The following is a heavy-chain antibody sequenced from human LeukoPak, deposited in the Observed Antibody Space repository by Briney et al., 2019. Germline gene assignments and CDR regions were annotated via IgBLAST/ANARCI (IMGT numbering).Heavy chain of an antibody. V-gene: IGHV3-20*04. CDR2: INWNGGST. J-gene: IGHJ5*02. CDR1: GFTLDDYG. CDR3: ARDIGELLSGPSFDP. Sequence: GGSLRLSCAASGFTLDDYGMSWVRQAPGKGLEWVSGINWNGGSTGYADSVKGRFTISRDNAKNSLYLQMNSLRAEDTALYYCARDIGELLSGPSFDPWGQGTLVTVSS. D-gene: IGHD3-10*01.